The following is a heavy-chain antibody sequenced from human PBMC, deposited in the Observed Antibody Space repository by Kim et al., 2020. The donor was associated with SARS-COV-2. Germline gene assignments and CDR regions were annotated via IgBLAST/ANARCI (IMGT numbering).Heavy chain of an antibody. D-gene: IGHD6-6*01. Sequence: SETLSLTCVVSGGSISTNNWWTWVRQPPGRGLEWIGEIYHSGGTNYEPSLKSRVTMSVDTSNNQFSLKLTSVTAADTAVYYCARDAAPFIERTGLAGGG. CDR1: GGSISTNNW. V-gene: IGHV4-4*02. CDR3: ARDAAPFIERTGLAG. CDR2: IYHSGGT. J-gene: IGHJ6*01.